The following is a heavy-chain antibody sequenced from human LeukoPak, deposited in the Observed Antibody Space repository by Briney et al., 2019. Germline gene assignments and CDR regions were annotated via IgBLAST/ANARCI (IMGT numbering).Heavy chain of an antibody. CDR2: INAGGETT. CDR3: ARGPRITIFQPPRSFDY. CDR1: GFTFNKHF. D-gene: IGHD3-9*01. Sequence: PGGSLRLSCVVSGFTFNKHFMNWVRQAPGKGLEWVSGINAGGETTHYADFVKGRFTISRDNAKNSLYLQMNSLRAEDTAVYYCARGPRITIFQPPRSFDYWGQGTLVTVSS. J-gene: IGHJ4*02. V-gene: IGHV3-23*01.